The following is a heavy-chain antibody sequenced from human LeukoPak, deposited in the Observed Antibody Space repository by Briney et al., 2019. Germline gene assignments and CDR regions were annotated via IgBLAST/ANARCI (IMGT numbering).Heavy chain of an antibody. D-gene: IGHD6-6*01. Sequence: ASVKVSCKASGYTFTSYAMHWVRQAPGQRLEWMGWINAGNGNTKYSQKFQGRVTITRDTSASTAYMELNSLRSEDTAVYYCARYSSSSDSFQHWGQGTLVTVSS. J-gene: IGHJ1*01. V-gene: IGHV1-3*01. CDR3: ARYSSSSDSFQH. CDR2: INAGNGNT. CDR1: GYTFTSYA.